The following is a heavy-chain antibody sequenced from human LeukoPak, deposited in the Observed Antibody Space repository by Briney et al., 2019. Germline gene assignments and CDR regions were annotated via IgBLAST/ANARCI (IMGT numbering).Heavy chain of an antibody. D-gene: IGHD2-15*01. CDR1: GFTFSSYE. CDR2: ISSSGSTI. Sequence: GGSLRLSCAASGFTFSSYEMNWVRQAPGKGLEWVSYISSSGSTIYYADSVKGRFTISRDNAKNSLYLQMNSLRAEDTAVYYCARADCSGGSCYFSWGQGTLVTVSS. CDR3: ARADCSGGSCYFS. V-gene: IGHV3-48*03. J-gene: IGHJ4*02.